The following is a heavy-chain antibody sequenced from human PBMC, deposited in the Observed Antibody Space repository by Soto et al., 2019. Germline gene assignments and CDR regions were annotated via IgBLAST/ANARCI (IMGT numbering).Heavy chain of an antibody. CDR2: IKSKTDGGTT. V-gene: IGHV3-15*01. Sequence: GGSLRLSCAASGFTFSNAWMSWVRQAPGKGLEWVGRIKSKTDGGTTDYAAPVKGRFTISRDDSKNTLYLQMNSLKTEDTAVYYCTTGPQVVPAARDFDYWGQGTLVTVSS. J-gene: IGHJ4*02. CDR1: GFTFSNAW. CDR3: TTGPQVVPAARDFDY. D-gene: IGHD2-2*01.